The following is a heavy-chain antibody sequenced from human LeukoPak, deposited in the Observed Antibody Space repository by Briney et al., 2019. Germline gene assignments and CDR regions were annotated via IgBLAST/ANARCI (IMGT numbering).Heavy chain of an antibody. Sequence: SETLSLTCTVSGGSISSNNFYWGWIRQPPGKGLEWIGNIYSGGTTYYNPSLMSRVTMSVDTSKNQFSLKLSSVTAADTAVYYCARGSLGDSVWYYFDFWGQGTLVTVSS. V-gene: IGHV4-39*07. CDR2: IYSGGTT. CDR1: GGSISSNNFY. J-gene: IGHJ4*02. CDR3: ARGSLGDSVWYYFDF. D-gene: IGHD4-17*01.